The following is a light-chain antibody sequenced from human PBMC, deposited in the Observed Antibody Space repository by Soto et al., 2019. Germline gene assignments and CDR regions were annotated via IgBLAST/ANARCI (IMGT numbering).Light chain of an antibody. Sequence: DIQMQQAPSSLSASLGDRFTITCRASQSISTYLNRYHPKPGKAPKLLMYATSNLQSGVPSTFSGSGSGTDFTLTICCLQPEDFATYCCQESYSTFNTFCHVTRLEVK. J-gene: IGKJ5*01. CDR2: ATS. CDR1: QSISTY. CDR3: QESYSTFNT. V-gene: IGKV1-39*01.